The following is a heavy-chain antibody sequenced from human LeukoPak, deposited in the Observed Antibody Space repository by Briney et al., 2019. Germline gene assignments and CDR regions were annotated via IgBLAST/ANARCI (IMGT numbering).Heavy chain of an antibody. D-gene: IGHD6-13*01. V-gene: IGHV1-2*02. J-gene: IGHJ4*02. CDR2: INPTSGGA. CDR1: GYTFTDSY. Sequence: GASVKVSCKASGYTFTDSYIHWARQAPGQGLEWMGCINPTSGGATYAQKFQGRVTMTRDTSITTSYVELSSLASDDTAVYYCARSRSHDYWGQGTLVTVSS. CDR3: ARSRSHDY.